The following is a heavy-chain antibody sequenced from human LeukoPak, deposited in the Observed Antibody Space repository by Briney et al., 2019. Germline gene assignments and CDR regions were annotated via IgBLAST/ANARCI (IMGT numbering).Heavy chain of an antibody. J-gene: IGHJ4*02. CDR2: ISGSGGST. D-gene: IGHD3-10*01. Sequence: GGSLRLSCAASGFTFSSYAMSWVRQAPGKGLEWVSAISGSGGSTYYADSVKGRSTISRDNSKNTLYLQMNSLRAEDTAVYYCAKDLPETYYYGSGSYCLFDYWGQGTLVTVSS. V-gene: IGHV3-23*01. CDR1: GFTFSSYA. CDR3: AKDLPETYYYGSGSYCLFDY.